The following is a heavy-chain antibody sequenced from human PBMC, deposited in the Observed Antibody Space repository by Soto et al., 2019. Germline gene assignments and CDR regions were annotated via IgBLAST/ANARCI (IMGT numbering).Heavy chain of an antibody. CDR1: GITFVSRA. CDR3: ARGSTDAYPGSRIFDF. CDR2: ITDTGGDT. Sequence: GGSLRLSCVASGITFVSRAMSWVRQAPGEGLEWVSIITDTGGDTKYADSVRGRFTISRDNSKNTLYLQMSSLRVEDSAVYYCARGSTDAYPGSRIFDFWGRGTLVTVSS. V-gene: IGHV3-23*01. D-gene: IGHD3-10*01. J-gene: IGHJ4*02.